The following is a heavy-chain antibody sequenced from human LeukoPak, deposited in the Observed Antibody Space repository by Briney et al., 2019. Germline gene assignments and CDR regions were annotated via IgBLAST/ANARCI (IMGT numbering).Heavy chain of an antibody. J-gene: IGHJ4*02. CDR2: IYYSGST. CDR1: GGSISSYY. Sequence: SETLSLTCTVSGGSISSYYWSWIRQPPGKGLEWIGYIYYSGSTNYNPSLKSRVTIPVDTSKNQFSLKLSSVTAADTAVYYCARESASGSLGASFDYWGQGTLVTVSS. V-gene: IGHV4-59*12. CDR3: ARESASGSLGASFDY. D-gene: IGHD3-10*01.